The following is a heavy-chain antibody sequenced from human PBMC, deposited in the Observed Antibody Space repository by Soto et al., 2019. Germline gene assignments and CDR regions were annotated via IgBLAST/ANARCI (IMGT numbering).Heavy chain of an antibody. CDR3: ATSYTRWIQYSSSPTPFDY. CDR1: GYTFTSYD. J-gene: IGHJ4*02. CDR2: MNPNSGNT. D-gene: IGHD6-6*01. Sequence: GASVKVSCKASGYTFTSYDINWVRQATGQGLEWMGWMNPNSGNTGYAQKFQGRVTMTRNTSISTAYMELSSLRSEDTAVYYCATSYTRWIQYSSSPTPFDYWGQGTLVTVSS. V-gene: IGHV1-8*01.